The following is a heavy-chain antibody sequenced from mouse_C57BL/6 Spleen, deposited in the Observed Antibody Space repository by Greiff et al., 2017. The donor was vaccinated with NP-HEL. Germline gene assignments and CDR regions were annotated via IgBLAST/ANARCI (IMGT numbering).Heavy chain of an antibody. CDR3: ASYGSSYEGFAY. J-gene: IGHJ3*01. CDR2: INPNYGTT. V-gene: IGHV1-39*01. Sequence: VLLQQSGPELVKPGASVKISCEASGYSFTDYNMTWVKQSTGKSLEWIGVINPNYGTTSYNQKFKGKATLTVDQSSSTAYMQLNSLTSEDSAVYYCASYGSSYEGFAYWGQGTLVTVSA. D-gene: IGHD1-1*01. CDR1: GYSFTDYN.